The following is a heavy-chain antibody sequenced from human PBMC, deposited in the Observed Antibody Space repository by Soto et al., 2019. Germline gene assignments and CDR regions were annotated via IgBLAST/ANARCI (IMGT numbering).Heavy chain of an antibody. CDR1: GYSFTSYW. V-gene: IGHV5-51*01. CDR3: ARVGDVGYSYATHFDY. CDR2: IYPGDSDT. Sequence: EVQLVQSGAEVKKPGESLKISCKGSGYSFTSYWIGWVRQMPGKGLEWMGIIYPGDSDTRYSPSFQGQVTISADRSISTPYLQWGSLQASDTAMYDCARVGDVGYSYATHFDYWGQGTLVTVSS. J-gene: IGHJ4*02. D-gene: IGHD5-18*01.